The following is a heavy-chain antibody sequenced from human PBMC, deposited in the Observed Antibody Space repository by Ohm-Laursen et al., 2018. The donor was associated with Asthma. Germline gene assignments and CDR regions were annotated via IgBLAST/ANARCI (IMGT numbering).Heavy chain of an antibody. V-gene: IGHV1-3*01. CDR2: INAGNGNT. CDR1: GYTFTSYA. D-gene: IGHD6-6*01. J-gene: IGHJ6*02. CDR3: ASQIAARPSGHYYYGMDV. Sequence: GSSVKVSCKASGYTFTSYAMHWVRQAPGQRLEWMGWINAGNGNTKYSQKFQGRVTITRDTSASTAYMELSSLRSEDTAVYYCASQIAARPSGHYYYGMDVWGQGTTVTVSS.